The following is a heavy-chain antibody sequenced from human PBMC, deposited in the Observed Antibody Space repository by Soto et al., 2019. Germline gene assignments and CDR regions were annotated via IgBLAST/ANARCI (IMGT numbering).Heavy chain of an antibody. CDR2: ISNDGSKK. D-gene: IGHD3-16*01. Sequence: QVQVVESGGNIVQPGTSLRLSCAASGCAFTNYGIHWVRQAPGKGLEWVAHISNDGSKKFYADSVKGRFTISRDNSENTVYLQMTSLRPDDTAVFYCARDVAMPTGFGLGYWGQGTLVTVSS. V-gene: IGHV3-30*03. CDR1: GCAFTNYG. CDR3: ARDVAMPTGFGLGY. J-gene: IGHJ4*02.